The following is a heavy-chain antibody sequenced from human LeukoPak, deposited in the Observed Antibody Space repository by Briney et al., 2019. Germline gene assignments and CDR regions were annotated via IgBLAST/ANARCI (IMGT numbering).Heavy chain of an antibody. CDR2: ISSSSSYI. D-gene: IGHD1-7*01. Sequence: GGSLRLSCAASGFTFSSYTMNWVRQAPGKGLEWVPSISSSSSYIYFADSVRGRFTISRDNAKNSLYLQMNSLRAEDTAVYYCARASANWHYAFDFWGQGTLVTVSS. J-gene: IGHJ4*02. CDR3: ARASANWHYAFDF. CDR1: GFTFSSYT. V-gene: IGHV3-21*01.